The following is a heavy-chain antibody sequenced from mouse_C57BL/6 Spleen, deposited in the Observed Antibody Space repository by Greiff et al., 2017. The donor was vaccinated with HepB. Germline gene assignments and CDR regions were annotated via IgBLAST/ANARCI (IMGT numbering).Heavy chain of an antibody. D-gene: IGHD1-1*01. CDR1: GYAFSSYW. V-gene: IGHV1-80*01. CDR2: IYPGDGDT. CDR3: AREGDYGSSWGY. Sequence: VQLQESGAELVKPGASVKISCKASGYAFSSYWMNWVKQRPGKGLEWIGQIYPGDGDTNYNGKFKGKATLTADKSSSTAYMQLSSLTSEDSAVYFCAREGDYGSSWGYWGQGTTLTVSS. J-gene: IGHJ2*01.